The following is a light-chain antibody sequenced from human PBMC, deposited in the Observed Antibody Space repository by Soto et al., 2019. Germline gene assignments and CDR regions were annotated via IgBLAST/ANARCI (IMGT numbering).Light chain of an antibody. CDR2: DAS. CDR1: QSVSSY. V-gene: IGKV3-11*01. CDR3: QQSGSSPPT. J-gene: IGKJ1*01. Sequence: EIVLTQSPGTLSLSPGEIATLSFRASQSVSSYLAWYQQKPGQAPRLLIYDASDRATGIPARFSGSGSGTDFTLTISSLEPEDFAVYYRQQSGSSPPTFGQGTKVDIK.